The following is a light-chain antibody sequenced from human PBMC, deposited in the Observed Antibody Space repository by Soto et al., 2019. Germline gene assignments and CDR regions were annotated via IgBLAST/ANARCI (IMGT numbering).Light chain of an antibody. V-gene: IGKV3-20*01. CDR1: QSVISNY. Sequence: EIVLTHSPGTLSLSPGERVTIYRTASQSVISNYLAWFQQKPGQAPRLLIYGASSRATGIPGRFSGSGSGTDFALTISRLEPEDFAVYYCHQHGSSPKTFGQGTKVDI. CDR3: HQHGSSPKT. CDR2: GAS. J-gene: IGKJ2*01.